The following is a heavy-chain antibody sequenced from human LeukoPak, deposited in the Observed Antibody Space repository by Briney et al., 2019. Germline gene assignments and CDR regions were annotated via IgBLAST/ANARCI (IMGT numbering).Heavy chain of an antibody. CDR3: AREQQLASYYYYYMDV. D-gene: IGHD6-13*01. CDR1: GGSISSYY. Sequence: PSETLSLTCTVSGGSISSYYWSWIRQPPGKGLEWIGEINHRGNTKYNPSLKSRVTISRDTSKNQFSLNLSSVTAADTAVYYCAREQQLASYYYYYMDVWGKGTTVTVSS. J-gene: IGHJ6*03. V-gene: IGHV4-34*01. CDR2: INHRGNT.